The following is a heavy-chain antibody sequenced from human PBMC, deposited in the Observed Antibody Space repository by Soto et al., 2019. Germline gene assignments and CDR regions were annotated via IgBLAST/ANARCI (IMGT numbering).Heavy chain of an antibody. V-gene: IGHV1-3*01. CDR2: INAGNGNT. CDR1: GYTFTSYA. CDR3: ARSPLYGDYSYYYYYYMDV. J-gene: IGHJ6*03. Sequence: VASVKVSCKASGYTFTSYAMHWVRQAPGQRLEWMGWINAGNGNTKYSQKFQGRVTITRDTSASTAYMELSSLRSEDTAVYYCARSPLYGDYSYYYYYYMDVWGKGTTVTVSS. D-gene: IGHD4-17*01.